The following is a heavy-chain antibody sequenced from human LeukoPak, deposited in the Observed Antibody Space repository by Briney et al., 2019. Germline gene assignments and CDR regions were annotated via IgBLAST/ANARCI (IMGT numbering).Heavy chain of an antibody. J-gene: IGHJ5*02. CDR1: GFTFSTYT. CDR2: ISGSSTYI. V-gene: IGHV3-21*01. CDR3: ARDKRGANWFDP. Sequence: LGGCLRLSCSASGFTFSTYTMNWDRQAPGKGLEWVSSISGSSTYIYYADSVKGRCTISRDNAKNSLYLQMNSLRAEDTAVYYCARDKRGANWFDPWGQADVVTGSS. D-gene: IGHD1-26*01.